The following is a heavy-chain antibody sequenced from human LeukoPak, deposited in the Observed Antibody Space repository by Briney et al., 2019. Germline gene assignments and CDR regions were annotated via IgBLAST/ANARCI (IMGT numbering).Heavy chain of an antibody. D-gene: IGHD3-9*01. Sequence: SETLSLTCAVYGGSFSGYYWSWIRQPPGKGLEWIGEINHSGSTNYNPSLKSRVTISVDTSKNQFSLKLSSVTAADTAVYYCAGLTGHYRGYFDYWGQGTLVTVSS. CDR2: INHSGST. CDR1: GGSFSGYY. V-gene: IGHV4-34*01. CDR3: AGLTGHYRGYFDY. J-gene: IGHJ4*01.